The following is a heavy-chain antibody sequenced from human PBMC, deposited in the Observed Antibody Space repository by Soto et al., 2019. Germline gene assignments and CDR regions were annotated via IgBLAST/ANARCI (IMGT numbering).Heavy chain of an antibody. CDR2: ISAYNGNT. V-gene: IGHV1-18*01. Sequence: ASVKVSCKASGYTFTSYGISWVRQAPGQGLEWMGWISAYNGNTNYAQKLQGRVTMTTDTSTSTAYMELRSLRSDDTAVYYCARGGYYYDSSGYYGVWFDPWGQGTLVTVSS. J-gene: IGHJ5*02. CDR3: ARGGYYYDSSGYYGVWFDP. D-gene: IGHD3-22*01. CDR1: GYTFTSYG.